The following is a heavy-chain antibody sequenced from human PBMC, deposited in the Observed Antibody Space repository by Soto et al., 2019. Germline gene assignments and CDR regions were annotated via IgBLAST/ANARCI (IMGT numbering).Heavy chain of an antibody. Sequence: PSETLSLTCTVPGGSISNYFCNWIRQPAGKGLEWIGRIDTSVSTNYNPSLKSRITMSADTTRNQFSLKLNSVTAADTAVYYCARGGQDFLSDPFGYCGQVALVTVSS. D-gene: IGHD3-3*01. CDR1: GGSISNYF. J-gene: IGHJ4*02. CDR2: IDTSVST. V-gene: IGHV4-4*07. CDR3: ARGGQDFLSDPFGY.